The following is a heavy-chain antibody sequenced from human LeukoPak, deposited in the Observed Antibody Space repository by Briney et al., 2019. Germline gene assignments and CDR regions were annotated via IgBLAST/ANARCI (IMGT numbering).Heavy chain of an antibody. D-gene: IGHD1-7*01. J-gene: IGHJ4*02. Sequence: ASVKVSCKASGYTFTGYYMHWVRQAPGQGLEWMGWINPNSGSTNYAQKFQGRVTMTRDTSISTAFMDLSRLRSDDTAVYYCARRGNYGYYFDYWGQGTLVTVSS. CDR3: ARRGNYGYYFDY. CDR2: INPNSGST. CDR1: GYTFTGYY. V-gene: IGHV1-2*02.